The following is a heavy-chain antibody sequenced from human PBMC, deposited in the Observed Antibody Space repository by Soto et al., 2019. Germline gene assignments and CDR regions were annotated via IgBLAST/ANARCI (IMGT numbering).Heavy chain of an antibody. CDR3: AYGGSYDGYFDF. D-gene: IGHD1-26*01. Sequence: PSETLSLTCTISGASIRNYYWSWVRQPPGKGLEWIGYIYYSGSTNYNPSLKSRVTMSVDTSKRQFSLKLSSVTAADTAVYYCAYGGSYDGYFDFWGQGALVTVS. J-gene: IGHJ4*02. CDR1: GASIRNYY. CDR2: IYYSGST. V-gene: IGHV4-59*01.